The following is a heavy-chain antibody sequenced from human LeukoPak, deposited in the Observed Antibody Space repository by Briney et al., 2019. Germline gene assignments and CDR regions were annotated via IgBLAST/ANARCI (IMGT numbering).Heavy chain of an antibody. J-gene: IGHJ5*02. Sequence: PSETLSLTCTVSGGSISSGDYYWSWLRQPPGKGLEWIAYMYYSGSTYYNPSLKSRVTMSADTSKNQLSLKLSSVTAADTAVYYCARPYYYDSRVDPWGQGILVTVSS. CDR2: MYYSGST. CDR1: GGSISSGDYY. D-gene: IGHD3-22*01. V-gene: IGHV4-30-4*01. CDR3: ARPYYYDSRVDP.